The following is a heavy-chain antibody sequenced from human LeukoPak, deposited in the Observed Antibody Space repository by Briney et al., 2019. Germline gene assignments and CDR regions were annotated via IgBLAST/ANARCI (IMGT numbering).Heavy chain of an antibody. CDR2: INGDGSTT. J-gene: IGHJ2*01. Sequence: GGSLRLSCAASGFTFSSYWMHWVRQAPGKGLVWFSRINGDGSTTTYADSVTGRFTISRDNAKNTQYLQMNRLGAEDTAVYYCARVSIGAWYFDLWGRGTLVTVSS. V-gene: IGHV3-74*01. D-gene: IGHD3-16*01. CDR3: ARVSIGAWYFDL. CDR1: GFTFSSYW.